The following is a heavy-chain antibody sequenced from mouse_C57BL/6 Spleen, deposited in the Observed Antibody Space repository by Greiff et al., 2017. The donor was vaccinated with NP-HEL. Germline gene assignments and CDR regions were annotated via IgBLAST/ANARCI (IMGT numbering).Heavy chain of an antibody. D-gene: IGHD1-1*01. Sequence: VQLQQSGTVLARPGASVKMSCKTSGYTFTSYWMHWVKQRPGQGLAWIGAIYPGNSDTSYNQKFKGKAKLTAVTSASTAYMELSSLTNEDSAVYYCTRYPLYYYGSSYPYYFDYWGQGTTLTVSS. J-gene: IGHJ2*01. CDR3: TRYPLYYYGSSYPYYFDY. V-gene: IGHV1-5*01. CDR2: IYPGNSDT. CDR1: GYTFTSYW.